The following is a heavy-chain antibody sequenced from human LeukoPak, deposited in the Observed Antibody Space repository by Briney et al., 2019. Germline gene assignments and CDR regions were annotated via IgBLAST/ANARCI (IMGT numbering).Heavy chain of an antibody. D-gene: IGHD2-2*01. CDR1: GGSFSGYY. CDR3: ARGREELVVPAYYFDY. CDR2: INHSGST. Sequence: SETLSLTCAVYGGSFSGYYWSWIRQPPGKGLEWIGEINHSGSTNYNPSLKSRVTISVDTSKNQFSLKLSSVTAADTAVYYCARGREELVVPAYYFDYWGQGTLVTVSS. V-gene: IGHV4-34*01. J-gene: IGHJ4*02.